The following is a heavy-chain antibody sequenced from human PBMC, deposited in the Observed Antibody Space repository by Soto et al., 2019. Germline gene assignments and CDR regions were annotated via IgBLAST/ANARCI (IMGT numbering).Heavy chain of an antibody. CDR1: GGSISSYY. J-gene: IGHJ4*02. Sequence: SETLSLTCTVSGGSISSYYWSWIRQPPGKGLEWIGYIYYSGSTNYNPSLKSRVTISADTSKNQFSLKLSSVTAADTAVYYCARTDSSGYYYVDYWGQGTLVTVS. CDR3: ARTDSSGYYYVDY. V-gene: IGHV4-59*01. D-gene: IGHD3-22*01. CDR2: IYYSGST.